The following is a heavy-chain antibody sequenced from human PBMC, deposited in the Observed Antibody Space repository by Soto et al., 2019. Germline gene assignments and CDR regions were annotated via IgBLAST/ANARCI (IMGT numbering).Heavy chain of an antibody. J-gene: IGHJ4*02. CDR3: ARDRGAMVFDY. CDR1: GGSISSGGYS. CDR2: IYHSGST. Sequence: LSLTCAVSGGSISSGGYSWSWIRQPPGKGLEWIGYIYHSGSTYYNPSLKSRVTISVDRSKNQFSLKLSSVTAADTAVYYCARDRGAMVFDYWGQGTLVTVS. V-gene: IGHV4-30-2*01. D-gene: IGHD5-18*01.